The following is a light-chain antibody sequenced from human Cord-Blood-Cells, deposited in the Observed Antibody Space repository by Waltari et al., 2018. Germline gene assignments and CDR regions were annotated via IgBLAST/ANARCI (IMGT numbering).Light chain of an antibody. V-gene: IGKV3-11*01. CDR3: QQRSNWPL. CDR2: DAS. J-gene: IGKJ4*01. CDR1: QSVSSY. Sequence: EIVLKQSPATLSLYPGERATLSCRASQSVSSYLAWYQQKPGQAPRLLIYDASNRATGIPARFSGSGSGTDFTLTISSLEPEDFAVYYCQQRSNWPLFGGGTKVEIK.